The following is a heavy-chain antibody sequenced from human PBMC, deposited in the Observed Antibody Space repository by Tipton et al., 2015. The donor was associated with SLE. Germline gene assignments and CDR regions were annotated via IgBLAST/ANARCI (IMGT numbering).Heavy chain of an antibody. V-gene: IGHV4-31*03. Sequence: TLSLTCTVSGASISTVGFYWSWIRQHPGKGLEWIGYIYYNGRTHYNPSLNSRLTISVDTSQNQFSLKLSSVTAADTAVYYCARSGGWFDPWGQGTLVTVSS. CDR2: IYYNGRT. CDR1: GASISTVGFY. CDR3: ARSGGWFDP. J-gene: IGHJ5*02. D-gene: IGHD3-10*01.